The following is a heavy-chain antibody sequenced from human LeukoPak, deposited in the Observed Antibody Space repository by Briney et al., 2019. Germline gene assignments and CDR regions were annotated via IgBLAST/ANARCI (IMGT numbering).Heavy chain of an antibody. Sequence: SETLSLTCTVSGGSISSRSHYWGWIRQPPGKGLEWIGSIYYSGSTYYNPSLKSRVTISVDTSKNQFSLKLSSVTAADTAVYYCARNWDPMPFDSWGQGTLVIVSS. J-gene: IGHJ4*02. CDR3: ARNWDPMPFDS. CDR2: IYYSGST. D-gene: IGHD7-27*01. V-gene: IGHV4-39*01. CDR1: GGSISSRSHY.